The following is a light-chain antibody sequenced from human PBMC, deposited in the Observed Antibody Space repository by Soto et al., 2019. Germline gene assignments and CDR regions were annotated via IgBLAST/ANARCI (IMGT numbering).Light chain of an antibody. CDR3: NSYTTSRTRV. J-gene: IGLJ3*02. V-gene: IGLV2-14*01. Sequence: QSALTQPASVSGSPGQSITISCTGTSSDVGGYNFVSWYQQYPGKAPKLMIYEVSNRPSGVSNRFSGSKSGNTASLTISGLQAEDEADYYCNSYTTSRTRVFGGGTKLTVL. CDR2: EVS. CDR1: SSDVGGYNF.